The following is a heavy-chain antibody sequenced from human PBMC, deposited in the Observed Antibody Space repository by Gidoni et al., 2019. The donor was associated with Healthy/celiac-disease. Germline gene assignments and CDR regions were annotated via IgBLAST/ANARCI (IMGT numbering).Heavy chain of an antibody. J-gene: IGHJ4*02. Sequence: EVQLLESGGGLVQPGGSLRLSCAASGFTFSSYAMSWVRQAPGKGLEWVSAISGSGGSTYYADSVKGRFTISRDNSKNTLYLQMNSLRAEDTAVYYCAKDGTIAAREPQSVDYWGQGTLVTVSS. CDR3: AKDGTIAAREPQSVDY. V-gene: IGHV3-23*01. CDR2: ISGSGGST. D-gene: IGHD6-6*01. CDR1: GFTFSSYA.